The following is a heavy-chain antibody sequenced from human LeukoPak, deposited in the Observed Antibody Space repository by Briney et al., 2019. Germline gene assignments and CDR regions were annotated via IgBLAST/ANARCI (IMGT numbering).Heavy chain of an antibody. CDR1: GFTFSSYS. J-gene: IGHJ3*02. D-gene: IGHD6-6*01. V-gene: IGHV3-21*01. Sequence: PGGSLRLSCAASGFTFSSYSMNWVRQAPGKGLEWVSSISSSSSYIYYADLVKGRFTISRDNAKNSLYLQMNSLRAEDTAVYYCARGGIAARKNDAFDIWGQGTMVTVSS. CDR2: ISSSSSYI. CDR3: ARGGIAARKNDAFDI.